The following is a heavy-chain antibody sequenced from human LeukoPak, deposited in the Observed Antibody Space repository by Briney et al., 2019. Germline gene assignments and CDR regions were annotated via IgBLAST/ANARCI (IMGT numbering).Heavy chain of an antibody. J-gene: IGHJ3*02. CDR2: IYHSGST. CDR3: ARDSGIAARPVDAFDI. Sequence: PSETLSLTCTVSGGSISSGGYYWSWIRQPPGKGLEWIGYIYHSGSTYYNPSLKSRVTISVDRSKNQFSLKLSSVTAADTAVYYCARDSGIAARPVDAFDIWGQGTMVTVSS. D-gene: IGHD6-6*01. V-gene: IGHV4-30-2*01. CDR1: GGSISSGGYY.